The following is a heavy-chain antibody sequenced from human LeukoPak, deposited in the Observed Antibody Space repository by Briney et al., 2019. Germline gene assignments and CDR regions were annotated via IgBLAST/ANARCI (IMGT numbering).Heavy chain of an antibody. J-gene: IGHJ4*02. D-gene: IGHD2/OR15-2a*01. Sequence: GGSLRLSCAASGFTFSSYWMSWVRQAPGKGLEWVANIKQDGSEKYYVDSVKGRFTISRDNAKNSLYLQMNSLRAEDTAVYYCARVIVTVPGQSDYFDYWGQGTLVTFSS. V-gene: IGHV3-7*03. CDR1: GFTFSSYW. CDR2: IKQDGSEK. CDR3: ARVIVTVPGQSDYFDY.